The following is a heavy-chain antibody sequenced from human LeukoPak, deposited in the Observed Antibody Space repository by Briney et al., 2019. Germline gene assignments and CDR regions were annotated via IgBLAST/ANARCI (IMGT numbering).Heavy chain of an antibody. J-gene: IGHJ5*02. CDR2: IYYSGST. D-gene: IGHD3-3*01. Sequence: SETLSLTCTVSGGSISSYYWSWIRQPPGKGLEWIGYIYYSGSTNYNPSLKSRVTISVDTSKNQFSLKLSSVTAADTAVYYCARSAIFGVFSWFDPWGQGTLVTVSS. CDR1: GGSISSYY. CDR3: ARSAIFGVFSWFDP. V-gene: IGHV4-59*01.